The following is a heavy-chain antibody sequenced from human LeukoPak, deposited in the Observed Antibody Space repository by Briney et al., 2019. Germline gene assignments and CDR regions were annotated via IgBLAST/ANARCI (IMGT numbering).Heavy chain of an antibody. CDR2: INTDGSTT. V-gene: IGHV3-74*01. J-gene: IGHJ4*02. CDR1: GFTFSSYW. CDR3: VRDGIGGSYFY. Sequence: PGGSLRLSCAASGFTFSSYWMHWVRQAPGEGLVWVARINTDGSTTSYSESVKGRFTISRGNAKNTLYVLMNSLRAEDTAVYYCVRDGIGGSYFYWGQGTLVTVSS. D-gene: IGHD1-26*01.